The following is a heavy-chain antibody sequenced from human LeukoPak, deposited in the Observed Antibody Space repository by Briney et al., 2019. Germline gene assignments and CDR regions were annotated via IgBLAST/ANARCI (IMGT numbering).Heavy chain of an antibody. Sequence: PGGSLRLSCAASGFTFSSYAMSWVRQAPGKGLEWVSGISWNSGSIGYADSVKGRFTISRDNAKNSLYLQMNSLRAEDTALYYCARPMYYYGSSHPFDPWGQGTLVTVSS. V-gene: IGHV3-9*01. CDR3: ARPMYYYGSSHPFDP. CDR1: GFTFSSYA. CDR2: ISWNSGSI. J-gene: IGHJ5*02. D-gene: IGHD3-10*01.